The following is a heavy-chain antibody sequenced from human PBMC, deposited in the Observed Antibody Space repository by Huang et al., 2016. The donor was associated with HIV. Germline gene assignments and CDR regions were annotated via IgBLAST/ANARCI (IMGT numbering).Heavy chain of an antibody. Sequence: LVETGGGLVEPGGSLRLSCLSSGFDLSSYTMHWVRQAPGNVLDCVSDIMTTSRAQHFTDPVKVRFPISRDNDKHSLFLQMNCLRDEDTAVYYCSSVISGGSGPSGFYWGQRILVTVSS. V-gene: IGHV3-48*02. J-gene: IGHJ4*02. CDR2: IMTTSRAQ. D-gene: IGHD2-8*02. CDR3: SSVISGGSGPSGFY. CDR1: GFDLSSYT.